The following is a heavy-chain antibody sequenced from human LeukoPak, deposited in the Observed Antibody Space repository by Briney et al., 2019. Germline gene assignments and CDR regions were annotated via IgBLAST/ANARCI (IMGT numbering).Heavy chain of an antibody. CDR2: ISYDGSNK. V-gene: IGHV3-30*18. J-gene: IGHJ4*02. CDR1: GFTFSSYG. Sequence: GGSLRLSCAASGFTFSSYGMHWVRQAPGKGLEWVAVISYDGSNKYYADSVKGRFTISRDNSKNTLYLQMNSLRAEDTAVYYCAKDQLIAAAGNHYFDYWGQGTLVTVSS. CDR3: AKDQLIAAAGNHYFDY. D-gene: IGHD6-13*01.